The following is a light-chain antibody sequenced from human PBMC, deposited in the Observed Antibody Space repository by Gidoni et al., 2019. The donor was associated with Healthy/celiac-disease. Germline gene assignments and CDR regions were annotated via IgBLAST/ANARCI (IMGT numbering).Light chain of an antibody. Sequence: EIVMTQSPATLSVSPGERATLSCRASQSVSSNLAWYQQKPGQAPRLLIYGASTRATGIPARFSGSGSGTDFTLTISSLQSEDFAVYYCQQCNNWPPDTFGQGTKLEIK. CDR2: GAS. CDR3: QQCNNWPPDT. V-gene: IGKV3D-15*01. J-gene: IGKJ2*01. CDR1: QSVSSN.